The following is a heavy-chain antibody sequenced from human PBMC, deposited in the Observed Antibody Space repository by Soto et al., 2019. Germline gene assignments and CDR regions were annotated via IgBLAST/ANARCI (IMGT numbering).Heavy chain of an antibody. CDR3: AKGPGTTVTYFDY. CDR1: GFTFSSYG. J-gene: IGHJ4*02. CDR2: ISYDGSNK. V-gene: IGHV3-30*18. Sequence: PGGSLRLSCAASGFTFSSYGMHWVRQAPGKWLEWVAVISYDGSNKYYADSVKGRFTISRDNSKNTLYLQMNSLRAEDTAVYYCAKGPGTTVTYFDYWGQGXLVTVYS. D-gene: IGHD4-17*01.